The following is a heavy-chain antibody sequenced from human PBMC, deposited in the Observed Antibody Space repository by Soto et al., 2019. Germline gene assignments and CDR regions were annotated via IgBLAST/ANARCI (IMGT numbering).Heavy chain of an antibody. CDR3: ARGITLVRGVTKNNWFEP. D-gene: IGHD3-10*01. V-gene: IGHV1-18*04. CDR1: GYTFTSYG. J-gene: IGHJ5*02. CDR2: ISAYNGNT. Sequence: ASVKVSCKASGYTFTSYGISWVRQAPGQGLEWMGWISAYNGNTNYAQKLQGRVTMTTDTSTSTAYMELRSLRSDDTAVYYCARGITLVRGVTKNNWFEPLGQGTLVIVSS.